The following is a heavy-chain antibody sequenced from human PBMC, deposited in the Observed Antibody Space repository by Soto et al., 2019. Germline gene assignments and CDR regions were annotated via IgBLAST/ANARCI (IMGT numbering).Heavy chain of an antibody. CDR1: GGSFSSYA. J-gene: IGHJ6*02. CDR3: TGDLRTAGRLRLDV. D-gene: IGHD5-18*01. Sequence: QVQLVQSGAEVKKPGSSVKVSCKASGGSFSSYAISWVRQAPGQGLEWMGGIIPIVGTGNYAPNFHGIVTITAAETTSTAQMQLSGLGAENTALYYSTGDLRTAGRLRLDVWGQGTTVTVSS. CDR2: IIPIVGTG. V-gene: IGHV1-69*01.